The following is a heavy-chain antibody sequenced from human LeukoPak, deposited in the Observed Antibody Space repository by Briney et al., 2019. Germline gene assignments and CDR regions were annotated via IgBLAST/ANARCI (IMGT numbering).Heavy chain of an antibody. J-gene: IGHJ5*02. CDR3: ARESCGGDCYSINGFDP. D-gene: IGHD2-21*02. V-gene: IGHV3-7*01. Sequence: GGSLRLSCAASGFTFSSYWMSWVRQAPGKGLEGVANIKQDGSEKYYVDSVKGRFTISRENAKNSLYLQMNSLRAEDKAVYYCARESCGGDCYSINGFDPWGQGTLVTVSS. CDR2: IKQDGSEK. CDR1: GFTFSSYW.